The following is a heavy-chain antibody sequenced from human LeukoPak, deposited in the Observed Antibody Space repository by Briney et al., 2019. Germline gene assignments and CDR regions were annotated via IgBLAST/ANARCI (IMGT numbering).Heavy chain of an antibody. Sequence: SSETLSLTCTVSGGSISSYYWSWIRQPPGKGLEWIGYIYYSGSTNYNPSLKSRVTISVDTSKNQFSLKLSSVTAADTAVYYCARTAVGYYYGSGSYLGFDYWGQGTLVTVSS. D-gene: IGHD3-10*01. CDR3: ARTAVGYYYGSGSYLGFDY. J-gene: IGHJ4*02. V-gene: IGHV4-59*01. CDR1: GGSISSYY. CDR2: IYYSGST.